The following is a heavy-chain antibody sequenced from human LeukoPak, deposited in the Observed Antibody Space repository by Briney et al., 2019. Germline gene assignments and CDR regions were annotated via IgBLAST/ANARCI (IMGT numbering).Heavy chain of an antibody. CDR3: ARDRWVQLWSDAFDI. CDR1: GVSITTYY. V-gene: IGHV4-4*07. J-gene: IGHJ3*02. D-gene: IGHD5-18*01. Sequence: SETLSLTCTVSGVSITTYYWSWIRQPAGKGLEWIGHIYASGSTNYNPSLKSRVTMSVDTSKSQFSLKLSSVTAADTAVYYCARDRWVQLWSDAFDIWGQGTMVTVSS. CDR2: IYASGST.